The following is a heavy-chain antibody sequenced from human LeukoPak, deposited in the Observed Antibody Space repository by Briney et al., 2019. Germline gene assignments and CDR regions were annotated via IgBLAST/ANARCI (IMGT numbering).Heavy chain of an antibody. V-gene: IGHV3-23*01. J-gene: IGHJ4*02. D-gene: IGHD6-19*01. CDR1: GLSFRIYA. CDR2: ISASGDST. Sequence: PGGSLRLSCAASGLSFRIYAMTWVRQAPGKGLEWVSAISASGDSTYYTDSVKGRFTISRDNSRNMVFLQMSSLSAEDTAVYYCANGGKQWLVAYDYWGPGALVTVSP. CDR3: ANGGKQWLVAYDY.